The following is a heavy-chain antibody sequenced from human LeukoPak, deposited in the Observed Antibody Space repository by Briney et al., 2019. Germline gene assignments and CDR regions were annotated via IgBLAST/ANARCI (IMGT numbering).Heavy chain of an antibody. Sequence: ASVKVSCKVSGYTLTELSMHWVRQAPGKGLEWMGGFDPEDGETIYAQKFQGRVTMTEDTPTDTAYMELSSLRSEDTAVYYCATYDKKPRAFDIWGQGTMVTVSS. CDR1: GYTLTELS. V-gene: IGHV1-24*01. D-gene: IGHD1-1*01. CDR2: FDPEDGET. CDR3: ATYDKKPRAFDI. J-gene: IGHJ3*02.